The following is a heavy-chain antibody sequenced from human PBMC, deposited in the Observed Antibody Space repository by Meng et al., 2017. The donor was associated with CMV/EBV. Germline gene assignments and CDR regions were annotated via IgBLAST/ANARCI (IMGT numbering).Heavy chain of an antibody. CDR2: IYHSGDT. CDR3: ASDVGATTAFDY. Sequence: CAVSGGTISSSDWWRWVRQPPGKGQEWIEEIYHSGDTNYNPSIKSRVTISVDKSKNPFSLKLSSVTAADTAVYYCASDVGATTAFDYWGQGTLVTVSS. D-gene: IGHD1-26*01. CDR1: GGTISSSDW. V-gene: IGHV4-4*02. J-gene: IGHJ4*02.